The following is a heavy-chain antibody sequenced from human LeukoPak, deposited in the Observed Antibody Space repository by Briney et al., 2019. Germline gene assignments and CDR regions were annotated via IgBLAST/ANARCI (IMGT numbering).Heavy chain of an antibody. CDR1: GFTFSSYS. J-gene: IGHJ6*02. CDR2: ISSSSSYI. V-gene: IGHV3-21*01. D-gene: IGHD2-2*01. CDR3: ARSYCSSTSCYRSYYYYGMYV. Sequence: GGSLRLSCAASGFTFSSYSMNWVRQAPGKGLEWVSSISSSSSYIYYADSVKGRFTISRDNAKNSLYLQMNSLRAEDTAVYYCARSYCSSTSCYRSYYYYGMYVWGHVTTVTVSS.